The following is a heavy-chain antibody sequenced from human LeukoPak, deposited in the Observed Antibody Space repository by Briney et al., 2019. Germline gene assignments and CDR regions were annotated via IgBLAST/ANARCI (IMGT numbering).Heavy chain of an antibody. D-gene: IGHD3-10*01. CDR2: IYYSGST. CDR3: ARGELLWLQGASWFDP. Sequence: PSETLSLTCTVSGGSISSYYWSWIRQPPGKGLEWIGYIYYSGSTNYNPSLKSRVTISVDTSKNQFSLKLSSVTAADTAVYYCARGELLWLQGASWFDPWGQGTLVTVSS. J-gene: IGHJ5*02. V-gene: IGHV4-59*12. CDR1: GGSISSYY.